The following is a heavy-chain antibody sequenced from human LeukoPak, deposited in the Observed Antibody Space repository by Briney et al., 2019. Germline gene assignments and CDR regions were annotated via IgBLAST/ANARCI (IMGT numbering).Heavy chain of an antibody. CDR1: GGSISSYF. D-gene: IGHD3/OR15-3a*01. J-gene: IGHJ4*02. Sequence: SETLSLTCTVSGGSISSYFWSWIRQPPGKGLEWIGYIYYSGSTNYNPSLKSRVTISLDTSKNHFSLKLTSVTAADTAVYYCARQTGSGLFILPGGQGTLVTVSS. V-gene: IGHV4-59*01. CDR3: ARQTGSGLFILP. CDR2: IYYSGST.